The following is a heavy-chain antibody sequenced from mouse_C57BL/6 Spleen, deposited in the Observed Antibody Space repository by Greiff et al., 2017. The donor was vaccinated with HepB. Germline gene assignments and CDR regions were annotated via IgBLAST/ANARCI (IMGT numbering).Heavy chain of an antibody. CDR1: GYSFTDYN. Sequence: LVESGPELVKPGASVKISCKASGYSFTDYNMNWVKQSNGKSLEWIGVINPNYGTNSYNQKFKGKATLTVDQSSSTAYMQLNSLTSEDSAVYYCARWLLPSGYAMDYWGQGTSVTVSS. CDR2: INPNYGTN. D-gene: IGHD2-3*01. J-gene: IGHJ4*01. V-gene: IGHV1-39*01. CDR3: ARWLLPSGYAMDY.